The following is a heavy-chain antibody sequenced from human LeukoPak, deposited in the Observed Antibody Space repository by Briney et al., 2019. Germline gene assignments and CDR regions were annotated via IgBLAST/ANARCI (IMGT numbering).Heavy chain of an antibody. CDR1: GGTFSSYA. D-gene: IGHD3-22*01. CDR3: ARAWPLYYYDSSGYPYYFDY. Sequence: SVKVSCKASGGTFSSYAISWVRQAPGQGLEWMGGIIPIFGTANYAQKFQGRVTITADESTSTAYMELSSLRSEDTAVYYCARAWPLYYYDSSGYPYYFDYWGQGTLVTVSS. J-gene: IGHJ4*02. V-gene: IGHV1-69*01. CDR2: IIPIFGTA.